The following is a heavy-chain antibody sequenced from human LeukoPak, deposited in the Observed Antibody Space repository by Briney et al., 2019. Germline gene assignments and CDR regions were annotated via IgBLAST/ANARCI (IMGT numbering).Heavy chain of an antibody. J-gene: IGHJ4*02. CDR3: AREGDSSGWLDY. CDR2: IYYSGST. D-gene: IGHD6-19*01. CDR1: GGSISSGDYY. V-gene: IGHV4-30-4*01. Sequence: PSQTLSLTCTVSGGSISSGDYYWSWICQPPGKGLEWIGYIYYSGSTYYNPSLKSRVTISVDTSKNQFSLKLSSVTAADTAVYYCAREGDSSGWLDYWGQGTLVTVSS.